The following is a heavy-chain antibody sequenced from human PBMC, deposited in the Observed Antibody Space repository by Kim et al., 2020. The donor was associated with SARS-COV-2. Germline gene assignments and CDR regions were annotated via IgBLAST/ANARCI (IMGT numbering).Heavy chain of an antibody. J-gene: IGHJ4*02. V-gene: IGHV5-51*01. CDR1: GYRFTNYW. CDR2: IYPGDSDT. CDR3: ARLAGDSSGYYAGFDF. Sequence: GESLKISCQGSGYRFTNYWIGWVRQMPGKGLEWMGIIYPGDSDTTYSPSFQGQVTMSADKSTDYMQWSSLKASDTAMYYCARLAGDSSGYYAGFDFWGQG. D-gene: IGHD3-22*01.